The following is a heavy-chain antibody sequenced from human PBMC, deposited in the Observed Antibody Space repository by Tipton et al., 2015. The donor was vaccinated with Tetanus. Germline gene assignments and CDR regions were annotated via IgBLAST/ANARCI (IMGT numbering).Heavy chain of an antibody. D-gene: IGHD6-13*01. J-gene: IGHJ4*02. Sequence: TLSLTCTVSGDSLSNGDYYWSWIRQPPEKGLESIGYIYYSGSTYYNPSLKSRVTISVDTSKNQFSLRLSSVTAADTAVYYCAREPAATGTSLFDYWGQGALVTVSS. CDR2: IYYSGST. CDR3: AREPAATGTSLFDY. V-gene: IGHV4-30-4*01. CDR1: GDSLSNGDYY.